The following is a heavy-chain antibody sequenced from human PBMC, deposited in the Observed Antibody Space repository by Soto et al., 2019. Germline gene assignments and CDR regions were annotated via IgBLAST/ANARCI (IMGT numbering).Heavy chain of an antibody. CDR2: INHSGRI. CDR1: GGSFSGYY. D-gene: IGHD4-17*01. Sequence: PSETLSLTCAVYGGSFSGYYWSWIRQPPGKGLEWIGEINHSGRINYNPSLKSRVTISLDTSKNQFSLKLSSVTAADTAVYYCARTRRTETTFYYSPYTDVWGKGTTVTVSS. CDR3: ARTRRTETTFYYSPYTDV. V-gene: IGHV4-34*01. J-gene: IGHJ6*03.